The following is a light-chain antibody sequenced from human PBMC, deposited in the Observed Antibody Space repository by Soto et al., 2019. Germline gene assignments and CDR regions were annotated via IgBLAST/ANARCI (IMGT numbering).Light chain of an antibody. CDR2: GAS. CDR1: QSISSN. Sequence: EIVMTQSPATLSMSPGERATLSCRASQSISSNLAWYQQKPGQAPRLLIYGASNRATGIPARFSGGGSETECTLTISSLQSEDFAVYYCQQYDNWPPTYTFGQGTKLEIK. V-gene: IGKV3-15*01. J-gene: IGKJ2*01. CDR3: QQYDNWPPTYT.